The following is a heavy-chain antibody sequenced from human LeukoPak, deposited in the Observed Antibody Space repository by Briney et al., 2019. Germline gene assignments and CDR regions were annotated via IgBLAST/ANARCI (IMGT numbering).Heavy chain of an antibody. CDR3: AKGLKDGLGSGSFDY. Sequence: GGSLRLSCAASGFTFSGYAMSWVRQAPGKGLEWVSTVIGSGGNTYYADSVRGRFTISRDNSKNTLYLQINSLGADDTAVYYCAKGLKDGLGSGSFDYWGQGTLVTVSS. J-gene: IGHJ4*02. D-gene: IGHD3-10*01. CDR1: GFTFSGYA. CDR2: VIGSGGNT. V-gene: IGHV3-23*01.